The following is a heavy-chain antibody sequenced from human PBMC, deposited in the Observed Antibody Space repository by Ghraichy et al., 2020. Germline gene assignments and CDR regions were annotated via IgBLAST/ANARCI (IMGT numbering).Heavy chain of an antibody. D-gene: IGHD6-13*01. CDR1: GFTLSSYG. Sequence: GGSLRLSCAVSGFTLSSYGMHWVRQAPGKGLEWVAAISDDGRNKDYSDSVKGRFTISRGNSEITLYLQMNSLRAEDTAVYYCASGKPKSSSSWTNFHFDYWGQGTLVTVSS. CDR2: ISDDGRNK. CDR3: ASGKPKSSSSWTNFHFDY. V-gene: IGHV3-30*03. J-gene: IGHJ4*02.